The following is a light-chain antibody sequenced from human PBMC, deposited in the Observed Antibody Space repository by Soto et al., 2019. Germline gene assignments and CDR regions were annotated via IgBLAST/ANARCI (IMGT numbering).Light chain of an antibody. Sequence: DLQLTQSPPSLSASVGDRVTITCRASQNIRDYLNWYQQRPGKAPQLVIFAASSLQSGVPSRFSGRGSGTDFSLTISSLQPEDFATYYCQQSYTSPSFGPGTKV. CDR1: QNIRDY. J-gene: IGKJ3*01. CDR2: AAS. CDR3: QQSYTSPS. V-gene: IGKV1-39*01.